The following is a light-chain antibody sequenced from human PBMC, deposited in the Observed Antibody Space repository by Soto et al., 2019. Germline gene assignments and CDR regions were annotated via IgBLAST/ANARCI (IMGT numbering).Light chain of an antibody. CDR3: SSFTTYNTRV. CDR1: NSDVGAYNF. Sequence: QSALTQPASVSGSPGQSIAISCTGTNSDVGAYNFVSWYQQYPGKAPKLIIHEVNTRPSGVSDRFSGSKSGNTASLTISGLQAYDEADYYCSSFTTYNTRVFGTGTKLTVL. CDR2: EVN. J-gene: IGLJ1*01. V-gene: IGLV2-14*01.